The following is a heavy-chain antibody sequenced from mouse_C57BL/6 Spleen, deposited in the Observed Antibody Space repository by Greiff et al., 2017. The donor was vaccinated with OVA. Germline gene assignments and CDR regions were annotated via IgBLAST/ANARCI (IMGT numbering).Heavy chain of an antibody. CDR2: ISSGSSTI. D-gene: IGHD1-1*01. V-gene: IGHV5-17*01. Sequence: EVQRVESGGGLVKPGGSLKLSCAASGFTFSDYGMHWVRQAPEKGLEWVAYISSGSSTIYYADTVKGRFTISRDNAKNTLFLQMTSLRSEDTAMYYCARRPFITTVVGAYWYFDVWGTGTTVTVSS. J-gene: IGHJ1*03. CDR3: ARRPFITTVVGAYWYFDV. CDR1: GFTFSDYG.